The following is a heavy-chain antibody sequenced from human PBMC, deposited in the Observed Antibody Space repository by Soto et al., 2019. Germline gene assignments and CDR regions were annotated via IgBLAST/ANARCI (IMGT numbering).Heavy chain of an antibody. V-gene: IGHV4-39*01. CDR1: GESISSSSYY. CDR3: ARQRTTVVTQAYFDR. CDR2: IYYSGRT. Sequence: ETLSLTCIVSGESISSSSYYWGWIRQPPGKGLEWIGSIYYSGRTYYNPSFKSRVTISIDTSKNQFSLKLSSVTATDTAVYYCARQRTTVVTQAYFDRWGQGALVTVSS. J-gene: IGHJ4*02. D-gene: IGHD2-21*02.